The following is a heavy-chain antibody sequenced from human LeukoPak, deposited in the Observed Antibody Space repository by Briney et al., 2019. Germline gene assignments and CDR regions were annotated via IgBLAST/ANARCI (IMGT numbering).Heavy chain of an antibody. CDR1: GYTLTELS. V-gene: IGHV1-24*01. D-gene: IGHD4-17*01. J-gene: IGHJ5*02. CDR3: ATKGADGDWFDP. CDR2: FDPEDGET. Sequence: ASVKVSCKVSGYTLTELSMNWVRQAPGKGLEWMGGFDPEDGETIYAQKFQGRVTMTEDTSTDTAYMELSSLRSEDTAVYYCATKGADGDWFDPWGQGTLVTVSS.